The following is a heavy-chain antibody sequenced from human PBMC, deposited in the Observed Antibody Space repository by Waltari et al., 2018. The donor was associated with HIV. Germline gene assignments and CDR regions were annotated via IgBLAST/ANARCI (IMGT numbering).Heavy chain of an antibody. J-gene: IGHJ6*02. CDR1: GFTFNNYW. Sequence: VQLVEYGGDLAQPGGSLRLSGVASGFTFNNYWMHWGRQVPVKRLVWVARINTDATIRTYAENVKGRFTISRDNGKNTLYLQMNSLRDEDTAVYYCVSSGVDVWGQGTTVNVSS. CDR2: INTDATIR. CDR3: VSSGVDV. V-gene: IGHV3-74*01.